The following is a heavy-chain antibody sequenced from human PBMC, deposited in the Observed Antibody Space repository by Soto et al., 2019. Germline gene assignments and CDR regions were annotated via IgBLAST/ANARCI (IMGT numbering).Heavy chain of an antibody. J-gene: IGHJ4*02. V-gene: IGHV2-5*02. Sequence: QITLNESGPTQVKPRQTLTLTCTVSGFSLTTSGVGVGWIRQSPGKAPEWLALIYWDDDKRYSPSLKSRLTITKDTSKNQVVLTMADLHPADTATYYCAHRVLRTVFGLVTTTAIYFDFWGQGTPVAVSS. D-gene: IGHD3-3*01. CDR3: AHRVLRTVFGLVTTTAIYFDF. CDR1: GFSLTTSGVG. CDR2: IYWDDDK.